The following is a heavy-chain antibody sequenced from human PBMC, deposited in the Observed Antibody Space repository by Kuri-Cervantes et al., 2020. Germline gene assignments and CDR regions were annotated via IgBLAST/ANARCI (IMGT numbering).Heavy chain of an antibody. CDR1: GYTFTSYY. Sequence: ASVKVSCKASGYTFTSYYMHWVRQAPGQGLEWMGIINPSGGSTSYAQRFQGRVTMTRDTSTSTAYMELSSLRSGDTAVYYYATGNTMIVVGFLNGMDVWGQGTTVTVSS. D-gene: IGHD3-22*01. J-gene: IGHJ6*02. V-gene: IGHV1-46*01. CDR3: ATGNTMIVVGFLNGMDV. CDR2: INPSGGST.